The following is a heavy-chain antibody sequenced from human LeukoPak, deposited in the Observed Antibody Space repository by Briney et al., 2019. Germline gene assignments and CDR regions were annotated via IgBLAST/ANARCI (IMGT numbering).Heavy chain of an antibody. CDR1: GGSISSYY. D-gene: IGHD3-22*01. V-gene: IGHV4-59*12. J-gene: IGHJ4*02. CDR3: ARDQGYYDSSGYYGY. Sequence: SETLSLTCTVSGGSISSYYWSWIRQPPGKGLEWIGYIYYSGSTNYDPSLKSRVTISVDTSKNQFSLKLSSVTAADTAVYYCARDQGYYDSSGYYGYWGQGTLVTVSS. CDR2: IYYSGST.